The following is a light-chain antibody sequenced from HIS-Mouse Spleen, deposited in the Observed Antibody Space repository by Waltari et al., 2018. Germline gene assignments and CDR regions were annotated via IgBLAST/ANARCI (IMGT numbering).Light chain of an antibody. V-gene: IGLV3-21*03. CDR3: QVWDSSSEHVV. Sequence: SYVLTQPPSLSVAPGKTARITCGGNNIGSKSVHWYQQKPGQAPVLVGYDDSGRPSGIPERFSGSNSGNPATLTISRVEAGDEADYYCQVWDSSSEHVVFGGGTKLTVL. CDR2: DDS. J-gene: IGLJ2*01. CDR1: NIGSKS.